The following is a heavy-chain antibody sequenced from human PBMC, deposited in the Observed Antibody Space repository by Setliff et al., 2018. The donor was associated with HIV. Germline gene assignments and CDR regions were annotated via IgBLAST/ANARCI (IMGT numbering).Heavy chain of an antibody. J-gene: IGHJ4*02. CDR2: INHSGIT. Sequence: SETLSLTCVVYGGSFTNLYWSWIRQPPGKGLECIGEINHSGITNYNPSLKSRVTISVDTSKNQFSLKLSSVTAADTAVYFCARKVGGDFDYWGQGTLVTVSS. CDR1: GGSFTNLY. CDR3: ARKVGGDFDY. D-gene: IGHD2-2*01. V-gene: IGHV4-34*01.